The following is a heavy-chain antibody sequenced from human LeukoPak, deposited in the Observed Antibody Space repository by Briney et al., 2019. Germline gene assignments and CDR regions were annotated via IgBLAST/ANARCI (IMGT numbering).Heavy chain of an antibody. CDR3: AKEYDILTGYYASDI. D-gene: IGHD3-9*01. Sequence: GGSLRLSCAASGFTFSSYSMSWVRQAPGKGLEWVSAISGSGGSTYYADSVKGRFTISRDNSKNTLYLQMNSLRAEDTAMYYCAKEYDILTGYYASDIWGQGTMVTVSS. CDR2: ISGSGGST. CDR1: GFTFSSYS. V-gene: IGHV3-23*01. J-gene: IGHJ3*02.